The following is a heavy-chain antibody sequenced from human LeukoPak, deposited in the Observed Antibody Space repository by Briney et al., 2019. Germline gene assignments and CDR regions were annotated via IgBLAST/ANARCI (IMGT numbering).Heavy chain of an antibody. J-gene: IGHJ6*03. D-gene: IGHD6-25*01. V-gene: IGHV4-34*01. CDR2: INHSGST. CDR1: GGSFNVYY. Sequence: SEALSLPCAVYGGSFNVYYWRWLPHPPGKGLEWIGEINHSGSTNHNPSLESRVTISVDTSKNHFSLKLSHVTAEDTAVFYFARERSPNHHYDYYRHVGRRETAV. CDR3: ARERSPNHHYDYYRHV.